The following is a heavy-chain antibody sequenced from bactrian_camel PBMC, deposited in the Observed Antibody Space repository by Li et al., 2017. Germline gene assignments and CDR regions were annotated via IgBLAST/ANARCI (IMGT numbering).Heavy chain of an antibody. D-gene: IGHD6*01. CDR3: AAESLCIWLHTYKN. Sequence: HVQLVESGGGSVQAGGTLRLSCSGSGYITKGRCMAWFRQAPGKEREGLASIDSNGRTKYADFVKGRFSISRDNTDNTLYLQMSSLNPEDTAMYYCAAESLCIWLHTYKNWGQGTQVTVS. CDR1: GYITKGRC. V-gene: IGHV3S53*01. J-gene: IGHJ4*01. CDR2: IDSNGRT.